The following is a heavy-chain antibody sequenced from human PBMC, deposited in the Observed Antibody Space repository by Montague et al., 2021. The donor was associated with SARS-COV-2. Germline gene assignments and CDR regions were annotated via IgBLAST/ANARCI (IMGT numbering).Heavy chain of an antibody. V-gene: IGHV4-39*01. Sequence: SETLSLTCTVSGGSISSTTYRWGWIRQPPGKGLEWIGFIPYSGTTFYNPSLKSRISMSVDTPKSQFSLNLNSVTAADTAVYYCARHYGSSLDSWGQGILVAVSS. CDR2: IPYSGTT. CDR3: ARHYGSSLDS. CDR1: GGSISSTTYR. J-gene: IGHJ4*02. D-gene: IGHD4-17*01.